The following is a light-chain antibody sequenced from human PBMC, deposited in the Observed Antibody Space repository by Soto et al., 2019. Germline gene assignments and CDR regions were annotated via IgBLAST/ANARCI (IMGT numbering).Light chain of an antibody. Sequence: EIVLTPSPGTLSLSPVERGTLSCRASQRFGSSNLAWYQQKPGQAPRLLIYSTSSRATGIPDRFSGSGSGTDFTLTISSLEPEDFAVYYCQQRSNWYTFGQGTRLEIK. CDR1: QRFGSSN. CDR3: QQRSNWYT. CDR2: STS. J-gene: IGKJ5*01. V-gene: IGKV3D-20*02.